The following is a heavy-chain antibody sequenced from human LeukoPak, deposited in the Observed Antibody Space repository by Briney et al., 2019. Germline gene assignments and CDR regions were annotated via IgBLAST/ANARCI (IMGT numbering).Heavy chain of an antibody. CDR2: IIPIFGTA. V-gene: IGHV1-69*05. J-gene: IGHJ4*02. D-gene: IGHD2-15*01. CDR3: ARDLYCSGGSCYSD. Sequence: SVKVSCKATGGTFSSYAISWVRQAPGQGLEWMGRIIPIFGTANYAQKFQGRVTITTDESTSTAYMELSSLRSEDTAVYYCARDLYCSGGSCYSDWGQGTLVTVSS. CDR1: GGTFSSYA.